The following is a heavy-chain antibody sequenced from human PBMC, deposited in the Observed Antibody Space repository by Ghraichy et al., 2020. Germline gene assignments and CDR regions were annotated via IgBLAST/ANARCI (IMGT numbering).Heavy chain of an antibody. CDR3: ATRPYYDILTGYGGLDY. Sequence: LNISCAASGFTFSSYAMSWVRQAPGKGLEWVSAISGSGGSTYYADSVKGRFTISRDNSKNTLYLQMNSLRAEDTAVYYCATRPYYDILTGYGGLDYWGQGTLVTVSS. CDR2: ISGSGGST. D-gene: IGHD3-9*01. J-gene: IGHJ4*02. V-gene: IGHV3-23*01. CDR1: GFTFSSYA.